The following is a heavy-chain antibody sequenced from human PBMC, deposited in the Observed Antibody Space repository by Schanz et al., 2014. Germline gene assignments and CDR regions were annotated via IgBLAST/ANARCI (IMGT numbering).Heavy chain of an antibody. V-gene: IGHV3-53*01. J-gene: IGHJ6*02. Sequence: EMQLVESGGGLIQPGGSLRLSCAASGFTVTSYYMSWVRQAPGKGLEWVSVIYSGDNTYYADSVKGRFTISRDNSENTLYLQMNSLRAEDTAVYYCANGVAGYYPNYYYTMDVWGQGTTVTVSS. CDR2: IYSGDNT. CDR1: GFTVTSYY. D-gene: IGHD3-22*01. CDR3: ANGVAGYYPNYYYTMDV.